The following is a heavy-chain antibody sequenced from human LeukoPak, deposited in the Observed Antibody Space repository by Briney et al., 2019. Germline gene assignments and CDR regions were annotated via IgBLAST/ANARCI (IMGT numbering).Heavy chain of an antibody. J-gene: IGHJ4*02. CDR2: IKQDGSEK. Sequence: GGSLRLSCAASGFTFSSYWMSWVRQAPGKGLQWVANIKQDGSEKHYVDSVKGRFTISRDNAKRSLYLQLNSLRVEDTAVYYCVRDVHWQQLDYWGQGTLVSVSS. D-gene: IGHD6-13*01. CDR1: GFTFSSYW. V-gene: IGHV3-7*01. CDR3: VRDVHWQQLDY.